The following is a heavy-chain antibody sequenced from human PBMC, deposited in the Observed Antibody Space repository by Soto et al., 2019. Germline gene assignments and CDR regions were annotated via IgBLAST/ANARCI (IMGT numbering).Heavy chain of an antibody. CDR1: CYTFTSYG. D-gene: IGHD5-18*01. Sequence: ASVNVSCKASCYTFTSYGISWVRQAPGQGLEWMGWISAYNGNTNYAQKLQGRVTMTTDTSTSTAYMELRSLRSDDTAVYYCARDQGDVDTAIVHTTDYWGQGTRVTVYS. V-gene: IGHV1-18*04. CDR3: ARDQGDVDTAIVHTTDY. J-gene: IGHJ4*02. CDR2: ISAYNGNT.